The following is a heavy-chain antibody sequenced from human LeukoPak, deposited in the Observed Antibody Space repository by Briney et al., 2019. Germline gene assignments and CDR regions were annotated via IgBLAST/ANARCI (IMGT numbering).Heavy chain of an antibody. J-gene: IGHJ4*02. D-gene: IGHD5-24*01. V-gene: IGHV5-51*01. Sequence: GESLQISCKGSGYSFTSYWIGWVRQMAGKGLEGMGIFYPGDSDTRYSPSFQGQVTISADKSISTAYLQWSSLKASDTAMYYCARHGGDGYHRGYFDYWGQGTLVTVSS. CDR1: GYSFTSYW. CDR3: ARHGGDGYHRGYFDY. CDR2: FYPGDSDT.